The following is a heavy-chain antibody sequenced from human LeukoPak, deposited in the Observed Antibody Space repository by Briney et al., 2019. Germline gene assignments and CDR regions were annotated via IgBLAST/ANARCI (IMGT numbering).Heavy chain of an antibody. Sequence: GGSLRLPCAASVFTFSSYWMTWVRQAPGKGLEWVANIKQDGSDKYYVDSVKGRFTISRDNAKNSLYLQMNSLRAEDTAVYYCARGIQTGVDWFDPWGQGTLVTVSS. D-gene: IGHD1-14*01. CDR1: VFTFSSYW. CDR2: IKQDGSDK. V-gene: IGHV3-7*01. J-gene: IGHJ5*02. CDR3: ARGIQTGVDWFDP.